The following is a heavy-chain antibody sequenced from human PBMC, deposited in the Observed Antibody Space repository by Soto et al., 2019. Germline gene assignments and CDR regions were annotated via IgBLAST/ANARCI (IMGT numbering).Heavy chain of an antibody. Sequence: SETLSLTCAVYGGSFSGYYWSWIRQPPGKGLEWIGEINHSGSTNYNPSLKSRVTISVDTSKNQFSLKLSSVTAADTAVYYCARSMGYCSGGSCSYGDYVGYWGQGTLVTVSS. CDR1: GGSFSGYY. CDR2: INHSGST. V-gene: IGHV4-34*01. J-gene: IGHJ4*02. CDR3: ARSMGYCSGGSCSYGDYVGY. D-gene: IGHD2-15*01.